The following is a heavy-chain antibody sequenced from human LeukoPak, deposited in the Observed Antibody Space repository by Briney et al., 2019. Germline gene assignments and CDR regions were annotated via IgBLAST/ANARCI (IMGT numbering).Heavy chain of an antibody. V-gene: IGHV3-30*02. D-gene: IGHD3-10*01. CDR2: IRYDGSNK. CDR1: GFTLSSYG. CDR3: AKDVVRGVITVFDY. Sequence: GGSLRLSCAASGFTLSSYGMHWVRQAPGKGLEWVAFIRYDGSNKYYADSVKGRFTISRDNSENTLYLQMNSLRAEDTAVYYCAKDVVRGVITVFDYWGQGTLVTVSS. J-gene: IGHJ4*02.